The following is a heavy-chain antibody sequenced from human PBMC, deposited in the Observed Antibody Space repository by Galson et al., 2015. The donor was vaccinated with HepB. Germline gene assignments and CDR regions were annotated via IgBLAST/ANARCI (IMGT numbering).Heavy chain of an antibody. CDR2: IHPEFGDS. CDR1: GSNFTNYG. Sequence: SVKVSCKASGSNFTNYGIHWVRQAPGQGLEWIGWIHPEFGDSHIPQRLQGRVIITADTSSTTAYMEMRSLRFDDTGLYFCAREAVAGIFSYGPWGQGTLVSVSS. CDR3: AREAVAGIFSYGP. V-gene: IGHV1-18*04. J-gene: IGHJ5*02. D-gene: IGHD6-19*01.